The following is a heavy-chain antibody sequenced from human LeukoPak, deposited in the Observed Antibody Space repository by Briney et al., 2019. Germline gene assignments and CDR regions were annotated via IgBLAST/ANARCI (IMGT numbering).Heavy chain of an antibody. CDR3: ATNTIFGAGAFDI. V-gene: IGHV1-69-2*01. J-gene: IGHJ3*02. CDR1: GYTFTDYY. D-gene: IGHD3-3*01. CDR2: VDPEDGET. Sequence: GASVKVSCKASGYTFTDYYMHWVQQAPGEGLEWMGRVDPEDGETIYAEKFQGRVTITADTSTDTAYMELSSLRSEDTAVYYCATNTIFGAGAFDIWGQGTMVTVSS.